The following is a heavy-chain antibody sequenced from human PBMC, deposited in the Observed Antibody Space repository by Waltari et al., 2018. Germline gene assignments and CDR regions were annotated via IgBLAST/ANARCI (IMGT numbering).Heavy chain of an antibody. Sequence: QVQLQQWGAGLLKPSETLSLTCAVYGGSFSGYYWSWIRQPPGKGLEWIGEINHSVSTNYTPSLKSRVTISVDTSKNTLYLQMNSLRAEDTAVYYCAKGMDDWGQGTLVTVSS. CDR3: AKGMDD. CDR2: INHSVST. D-gene: IGHD2-2*03. CDR1: GGSFSGYY. V-gene: IGHV4-34*01. J-gene: IGHJ4*02.